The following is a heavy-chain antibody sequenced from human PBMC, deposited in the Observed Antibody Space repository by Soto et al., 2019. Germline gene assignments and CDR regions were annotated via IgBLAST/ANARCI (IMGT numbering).Heavy chain of an antibody. CDR3: AKHIAAPRSVYYGMDG. CDR1: GFTFSSYA. V-gene: IGHV3-23*01. Sequence: PGGSLRLSCAASGFTFSSYAMSWVRQAPGKGLEWVPAISGSGGSTYYADSVKGRFTIPRDNSKNTLYLQMNSLRAEDTAVYYCAKHIAAPRSVYYGMDGWGQGTKVTVSS. J-gene: IGHJ6*02. D-gene: IGHD6-6*01. CDR2: ISGSGGST.